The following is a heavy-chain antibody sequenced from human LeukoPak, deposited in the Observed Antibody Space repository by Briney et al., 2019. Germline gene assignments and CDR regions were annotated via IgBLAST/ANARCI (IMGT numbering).Heavy chain of an antibody. D-gene: IGHD6-13*01. CDR1: GFSFRNYD. J-gene: IGHJ3*02. CDR2: VGTGGDT. CDR3: ARRSAAAGIDAFDI. Sequence: GGSLRLSCSASGFSFRNYDMHWVRQPAGKGLEWVSAVGTGGDTYYAGSVKGRFTVVRENAKNTLYLQMNSLRAGDTAMYYCARRSAAAGIDAFDIWGQGTMVTVSS. V-gene: IGHV3-13*01.